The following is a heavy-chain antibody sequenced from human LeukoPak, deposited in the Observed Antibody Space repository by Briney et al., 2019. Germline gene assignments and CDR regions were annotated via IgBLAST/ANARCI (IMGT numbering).Heavy chain of an antibody. CDR2: ISGSGGST. D-gene: IGHD4-17*01. CDR3: VKAWALYGDIDFDY. Sequence: GGSLRLSCAASGFTFSSYAMSWVRQAPGKGLEWVSAISGSGGSTYYADSVKGRFTISRDNSKNTLYLQMNSLRAEDTAVYYCVKAWALYGDIDFDYWGQGTLVTVSS. J-gene: IGHJ4*02. V-gene: IGHV3-23*01. CDR1: GFTFSSYA.